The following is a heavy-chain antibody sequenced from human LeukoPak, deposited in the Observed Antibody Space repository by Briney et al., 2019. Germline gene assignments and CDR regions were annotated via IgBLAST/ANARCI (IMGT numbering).Heavy chain of an antibody. CDR2: IIPIFGTA. CDR1: VGTFSSYA. J-gene: IGHJ4*02. CDR3: ARPYYYDSSGYHPFDY. V-gene: IGHV1-69*13. Sequence: GASVKVSCKASVGTFSSYAISWVRQAPGQGLEWMGGIIPIFGTANYAQKFQGRVTVTADESTSTAYMELSSLRSEDTAVYYCARPYYYDSSGYHPFDYWGQGTLVTVSS. D-gene: IGHD3-22*01.